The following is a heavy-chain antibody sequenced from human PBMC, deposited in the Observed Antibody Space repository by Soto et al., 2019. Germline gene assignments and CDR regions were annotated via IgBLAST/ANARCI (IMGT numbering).Heavy chain of an antibody. D-gene: IGHD5-18*01. CDR2: ISAYNGNT. Sequence: GASVKVSCKASGYTFTSYGISWVRQAPGQGLEWMGWISAYNGNTNYAQKLQGRVTMTTDTSTSTAYMELRSLRSDDTVVYYCARDGVDTATGYYYGMDVWGQGTTVTVSS. CDR1: GYTFTSYG. V-gene: IGHV1-18*01. J-gene: IGHJ6*02. CDR3: ARDGVDTATGYYYGMDV.